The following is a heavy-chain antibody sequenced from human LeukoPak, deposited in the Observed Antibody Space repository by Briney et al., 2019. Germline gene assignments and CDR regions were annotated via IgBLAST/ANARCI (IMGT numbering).Heavy chain of an antibody. Sequence: YNGNTNYAQKLQGRVTMTTDTSTSTAYMELRSLRSDDTAVYYCARVVDSSSGYYYYYYMDVWGKGTTVTVSS. J-gene: IGHJ6*03. D-gene: IGHD6-6*01. CDR3: ARVVDSSSGYYYYYYMDV. V-gene: IGHV1-18*01. CDR2: YNGNT.